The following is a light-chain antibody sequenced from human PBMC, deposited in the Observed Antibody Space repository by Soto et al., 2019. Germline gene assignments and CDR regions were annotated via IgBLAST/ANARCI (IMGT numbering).Light chain of an antibody. Sequence: VLTQSPGTLSLSPGERATLSCRASQSVTSSYLAWYQQKPGQPPRLLIFGTSTRATGIPDRFSGSGSGTDFTLTISRLEPEDFALYYCQQYDVSRTFGQGTKVEIK. CDR2: GTS. J-gene: IGKJ1*01. CDR3: QQYDVSRT. CDR1: QSVTSSY. V-gene: IGKV3-20*01.